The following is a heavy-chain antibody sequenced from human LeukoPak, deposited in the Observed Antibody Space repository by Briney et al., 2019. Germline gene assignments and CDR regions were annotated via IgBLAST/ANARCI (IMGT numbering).Heavy chain of an antibody. CDR3: ATSFGVVFHWFDP. D-gene: IGHD3-3*01. CDR1: GYTFTGYY. CDR2: INPIFGTA. J-gene: IGHJ5*02. Sequence: SVKVSRKASGYTFTGYYMHWVRQAPGQGLEWMGWINPIFGTANYAQKFQGRVTITTDESTSTAYMELSSLRSEDTAVYYCATSFGVVFHWFDPWGQGTLVTVSS. V-gene: IGHV1-69*05.